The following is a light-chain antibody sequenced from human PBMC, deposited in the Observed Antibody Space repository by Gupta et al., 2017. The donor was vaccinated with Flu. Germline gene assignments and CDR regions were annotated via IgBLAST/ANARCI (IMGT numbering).Light chain of an antibody. V-gene: IGLV2-14*01. Sequence: SALTQPASVSGSPGLSITISCTGTSSDVGGYNYVSWYQQHPGKAPKLMIYEVSNRPSGGVESLLWRKVCQNGLPDHLLLQAEDEADYYCNSYTSSSTLVFGTGTKVTVL. J-gene: IGLJ1*01. CDR1: SSDVGGYNY. CDR2: EVS. CDR3: NSYTSSSTLV.